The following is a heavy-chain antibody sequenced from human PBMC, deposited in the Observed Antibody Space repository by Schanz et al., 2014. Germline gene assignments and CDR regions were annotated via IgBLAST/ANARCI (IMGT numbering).Heavy chain of an antibody. CDR1: GYTFTSFA. V-gene: IGHV7-4-1*02. CDR3: ARSDHVNAYDV. CDR2: INTNNGDP. Sequence: QVQLVQSGSELKKPGASVKVSCKASGYTFTSFAMNWVRQAPGQGLEWMGWINTNNGDPTYAQGFTGRFVFSLDTSVSTAYLHISSLVSADTAVYYCARSDHVNAYDVWGQGTMVTVSS. J-gene: IGHJ3*01.